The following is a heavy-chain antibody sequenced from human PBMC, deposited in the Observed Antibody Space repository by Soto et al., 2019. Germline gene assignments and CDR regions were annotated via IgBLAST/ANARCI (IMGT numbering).Heavy chain of an antibody. CDR1: GFTFSSYG. CDR2: ISYDGSNK. D-gene: IGHD1-26*01. J-gene: IGHJ6*02. Sequence: QVQLVESGGGVVQPGRSLRLSCAASGFTFSSYGMHWVRQAPGKGLEWVAVISYDGSNKYYADSVKGRFTISRDNSKNTLYLQMNSLRAEDTAVYYCAKSPAVGGMDVWGQGTTVTVSS. V-gene: IGHV3-30*18. CDR3: AKSPAVGGMDV.